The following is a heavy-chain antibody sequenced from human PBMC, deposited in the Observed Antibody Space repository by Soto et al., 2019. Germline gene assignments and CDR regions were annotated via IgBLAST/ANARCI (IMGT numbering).Heavy chain of an antibody. V-gene: IGHV3-21*01. D-gene: IGHD6-13*01. J-gene: IGHJ4*02. CDR2: ISSSSSYI. Sequence: KPGGSLRLSCAASGFTFSSYSMNWVRQAPGKGLEWVSSISSSSSYIYYADSVKGRFTISRDNAKNSLYLQMNSLRAEDTAVYYCARDMLAAAAKGYWGQGTLVTVSS. CDR3: ARDMLAAAAKGY. CDR1: GFTFSSYS.